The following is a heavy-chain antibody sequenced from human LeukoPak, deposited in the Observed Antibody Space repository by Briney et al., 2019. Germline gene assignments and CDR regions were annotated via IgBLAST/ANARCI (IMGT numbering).Heavy chain of an antibody. CDR2: ISYDGSNK. V-gene: IGHV3-30-3*01. J-gene: IGHJ4*02. CDR3: AREPGGFGYFDY. CDR1: EFTFSSYA. Sequence: GRSLRLSCAASEFTFSSYAMHWVRQAPGKGLEWVAVISYDGSNKYYADSVKGRFTISRDNSKNTLYLQMNSLRAEDTAVYYCAREPGGFGYFDYWGQGTLVTVSS. D-gene: IGHD3-16*01.